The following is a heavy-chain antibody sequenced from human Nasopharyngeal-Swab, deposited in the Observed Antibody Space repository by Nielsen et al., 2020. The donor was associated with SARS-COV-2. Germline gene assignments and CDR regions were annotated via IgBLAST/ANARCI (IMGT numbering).Heavy chain of an antibody. D-gene: IGHD5-18*01. Sequence: GESLKISCAASGFTFSDYYMSWIRPAPGKGLEWVSYISSSGSTIYYADSVKGRFTISRDNAKNSLYLQMNSMRAEDTAVYYCVRAVDTAMAGMDVWGQGTTVTVSS. CDR1: GFTFSDYY. CDR3: VRAVDTAMAGMDV. J-gene: IGHJ6*02. V-gene: IGHV3-11*04. CDR2: ISSSGSTI.